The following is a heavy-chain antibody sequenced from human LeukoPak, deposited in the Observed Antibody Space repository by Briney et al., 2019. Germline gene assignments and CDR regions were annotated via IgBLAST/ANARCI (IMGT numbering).Heavy chain of an antibody. Sequence: GGSLRLPCAASGFTFSNYAMSWVRQAPGKGLEWVSAIVGSGGSTYYADSVKGRFSISRDNSKNTLFLQMNSLRVEDTALYYCSKWGDYDVLTGYYDSDFWGQGTLVTVSS. D-gene: IGHD3-9*01. V-gene: IGHV3-23*01. J-gene: IGHJ4*02. CDR2: IVGSGGST. CDR3: SKWGDYDVLTGYYDSDF. CDR1: GFTFSNYA.